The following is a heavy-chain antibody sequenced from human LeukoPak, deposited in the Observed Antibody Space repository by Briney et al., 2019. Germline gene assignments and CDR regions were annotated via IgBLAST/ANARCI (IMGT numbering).Heavy chain of an antibody. CDR1: GFTYSSYA. CDR2: ISGSGGST. V-gene: IGHV3-23*01. D-gene: IGHD3-10*01. Sequence: GGSLRLSCAASGFTYSSYAMSWVRQAPGKGPEWVSRISGSGGSTSYTDSVKGRFTISRDNSKNTLHLQMDTLRAEDTAVYYCAKDRERPGLHYFDYWGQGTLVTVSS. CDR3: AKDRERPGLHYFDY. J-gene: IGHJ4*02.